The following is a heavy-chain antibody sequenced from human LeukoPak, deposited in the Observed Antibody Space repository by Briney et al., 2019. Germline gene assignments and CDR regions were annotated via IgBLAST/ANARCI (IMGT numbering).Heavy chain of an antibody. V-gene: IGHV4-59*01. D-gene: IGHD6-13*01. J-gene: IGHJ5*02. Sequence: SEALSLTCTVSGGSISSYYWSWIRQPPGKGLEWIGYIYYSGSTNYNPSLKSRVTISVDTSKNQFSPKLSSVTAADTAVYYCARHYSSSWYWFDPWGQGTLVTVSS. CDR2: IYYSGST. CDR1: GGSISSYY. CDR3: ARHYSSSWYWFDP.